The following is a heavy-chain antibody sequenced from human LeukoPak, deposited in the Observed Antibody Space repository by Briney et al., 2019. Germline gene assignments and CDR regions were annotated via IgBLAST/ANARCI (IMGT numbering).Heavy chain of an antibody. Sequence: GGSLRLSCAASGFTFSSYAMHWVRQAPGKGLEWVAVISYDGSNKYYADSVKGRFTISRDNSKNTLYLQMNSLRAEDTAVYYCARDRYYYDSSGEGFIDYWGQGTLVTVSS. V-gene: IGHV3-30*04. CDR3: ARDRYYYDSSGEGFIDY. CDR1: GFTFSSYA. J-gene: IGHJ4*02. CDR2: ISYDGSNK. D-gene: IGHD3-22*01.